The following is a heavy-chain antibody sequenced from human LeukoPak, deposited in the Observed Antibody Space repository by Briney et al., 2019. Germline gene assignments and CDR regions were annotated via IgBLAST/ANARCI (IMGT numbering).Heavy chain of an antibody. V-gene: IGHV3-23*01. D-gene: IGHD5-12*01. CDR1: GFTFSSYA. CDR3: AKVGYSGYGNWFDP. Sequence: PAGSLRLSCAASGFTFSSYAMSRVRQVPGKGLHWASAISGNGGSTYYADSVKGRFTISRDNSKNTLYLQMNSLRAEDTAVYYCAKVGYSGYGNWFDPWGQGTLVTVSS. CDR2: ISGNGGST. J-gene: IGHJ5*02.